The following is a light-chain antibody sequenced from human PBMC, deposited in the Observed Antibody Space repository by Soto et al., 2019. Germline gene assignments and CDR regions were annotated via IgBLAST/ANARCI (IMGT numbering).Light chain of an antibody. V-gene: IGLV1-47*01. Sequence: QSVLTQPPSASGTPGQRVTISCSGSSSNIGGNYVYWYQQLPGTVPQLLIYRNSERPSGVPDRFSGSKSGTSASLAISGLRPEDEADYYCAAWDDSLSGVVFGGGTKLTVL. CDR3: AAWDDSLSGVV. CDR1: SSNIGGNY. J-gene: IGLJ2*01. CDR2: RNS.